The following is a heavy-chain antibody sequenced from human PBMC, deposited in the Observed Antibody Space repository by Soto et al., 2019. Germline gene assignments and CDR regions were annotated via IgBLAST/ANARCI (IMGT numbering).Heavy chain of an antibody. V-gene: IGHV3-23*01. D-gene: IGHD1-26*01. CDR3: AKNQGVELVPLATVDWFDP. J-gene: IGHJ5*02. CDR1: GFTFSNYK. CDR2: ISGSGFKK. Sequence: GGSLRLSCAASGFTFSNYKMNWVRQAPGKGLEWISSISGSGFKKYYADSVKGRFTISRDNSKSTVYLELNNLSAEDTAVYHCAKNQGVELVPLATVDWFDPWGQGSVVTVSS.